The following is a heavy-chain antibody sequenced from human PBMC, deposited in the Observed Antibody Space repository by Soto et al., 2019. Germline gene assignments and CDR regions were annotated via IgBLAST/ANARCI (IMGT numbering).Heavy chain of an antibody. J-gene: IGHJ4*02. D-gene: IGHD4-17*01. CDR2: IYYSGST. V-gene: IGHV4-61*01. CDR1: GGSVSSGSYY. Sequence: QVQLQESGPGLVKPSETLSLTCTVSGGSVSSGSYYWSWIRQPPGKGLEWIGYIYYSGSTNYNPSLKSRVTISVDTSKNQFSLKLSSVTAADTAVYYCARVDVNPNDYGDYGGGAEFDYWGQGTLVTVSS. CDR3: ARVDVNPNDYGDYGGGAEFDY.